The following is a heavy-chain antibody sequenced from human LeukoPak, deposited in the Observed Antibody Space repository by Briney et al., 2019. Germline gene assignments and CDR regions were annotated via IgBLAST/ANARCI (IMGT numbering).Heavy chain of an antibody. J-gene: IGHJ4*02. CDR1: GFTFSSHA. Sequence: PGGSLRLSCAASGFTFSSHAVSWVRQAPGKGLEWVANINEDGSYKFHADSVKGRLTISRDNSKNSLYLQMSGLRADDTAVYYCARDATRGGDNDYWGQGTRVIVSS. V-gene: IGHV3-7*01. CDR3: ARDATRGGDNDY. D-gene: IGHD2-21*02. CDR2: INEDGSYK.